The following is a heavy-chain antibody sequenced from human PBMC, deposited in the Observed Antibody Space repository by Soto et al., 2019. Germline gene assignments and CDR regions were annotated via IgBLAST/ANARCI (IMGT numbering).Heavy chain of an antibody. CDR1: GFTFSSYA. CDR2: ISYDGSNK. CDR3: ARDGIAVAGTGRFIFDY. Sequence: QVQLVESGGGVVQPGRSLRLSCAASGFTFSSYAMHWVGQAPGKGLEWVAVISYDGSNKYYADSVKGRFTISRDNSKNTLYLQMNSLSAEDTAVYYCARDGIAVAGTGRFIFDYWGQGTLVTVSS. J-gene: IGHJ4*02. V-gene: IGHV3-30-3*01. D-gene: IGHD6-19*01.